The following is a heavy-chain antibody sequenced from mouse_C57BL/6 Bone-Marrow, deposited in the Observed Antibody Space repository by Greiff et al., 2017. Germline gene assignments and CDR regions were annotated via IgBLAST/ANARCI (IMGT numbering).Heavy chain of an antibody. V-gene: IGHV1-42*01. CDR2: INPSTGGT. CDR3: ARSRYYGSSYYVDY. Sequence: VQLQQSGPELVKPGASVKISCKASGYSFTGYYMNWVKQSPEKSLEWIGEINPSTGGTTYNQKFKAKATLTVDKSSSTAYMQLKSLTSEDYAVYYCARSRYYGSSYYVDYWGQGTTLTVSS. J-gene: IGHJ2*01. D-gene: IGHD1-1*01. CDR1: GYSFTGYY.